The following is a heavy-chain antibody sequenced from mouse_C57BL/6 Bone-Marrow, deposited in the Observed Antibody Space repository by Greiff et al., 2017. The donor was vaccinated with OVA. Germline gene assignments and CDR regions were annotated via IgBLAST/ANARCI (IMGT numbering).Heavy chain of an antibody. J-gene: IGHJ2*01. CDR1: GYTFTSYT. CDR3: TRGYDFDY. CDR2: IDPTNDYT. Sequence: QVQLKESGAELARPGASVKMSCKASGYTFTSYTIHWVKQRPGQGLEWIGYIDPTNDYTNYNQTFKGQATLTADKSSSTAYMQLSSLTSEDSAVYYCTRGYDFDYWGQGTTLTVSS. V-gene: IGHV1-4*01.